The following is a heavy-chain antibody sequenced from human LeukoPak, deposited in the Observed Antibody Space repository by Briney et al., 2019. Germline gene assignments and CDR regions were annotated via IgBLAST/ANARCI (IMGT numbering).Heavy chain of an antibody. CDR3: ARGRREGSGWLGWFDP. CDR2: INHSGST. D-gene: IGHD6-19*01. CDR1: GGSFSGYY. V-gene: IGHV4-34*01. Sequence: SETLSLTCAVYGGSFSGYYWSWIRQPPGKGLEWIGEINHSGSTNYNPSLKSRVTISVDASKNQFSLRLTSVTAADTAVYYCARGRREGSGWLGWFDPWGQGTLVTVSS. J-gene: IGHJ5*02.